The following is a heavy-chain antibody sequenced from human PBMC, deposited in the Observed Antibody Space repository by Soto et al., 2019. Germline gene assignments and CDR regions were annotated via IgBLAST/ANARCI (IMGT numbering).Heavy chain of an antibody. CDR3: APYTIFGVVTAPFDS. V-gene: IGHV2-5*02. CDR1: GFSLSTSGVG. Sequence: QITLKESGPTLVKPSQTLTLTCTFSGFSLSTSGVGVGWIRQPPGKALEWLALIYWDDDKRYSPSLKSRLTIPKDTSKTQVVLTMTNMDPVDTPPYYCAPYTIFGVVTAPFDSWGKGTLVTVSS. D-gene: IGHD3-3*01. J-gene: IGHJ4*02. CDR2: IYWDDDK.